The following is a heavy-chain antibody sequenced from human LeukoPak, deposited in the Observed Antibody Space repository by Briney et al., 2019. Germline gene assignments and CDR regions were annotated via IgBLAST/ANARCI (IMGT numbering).Heavy chain of an antibody. CDR3: AKARPLLGIAAAGGVDY. V-gene: IGHV3-23*01. Sequence: QSGGSLRLSCAASGFTFSSYAMSWVRQAPGKGLEWVSAISGSGGSTYYADSVKGRFTISRDNSKNTLYLQMNSLRAEDTAVYYCAKARPLLGIAAAGGVDYWGQGTLVTVSS. CDR2: ISGSGGST. J-gene: IGHJ4*02. CDR1: GFTFSSYA. D-gene: IGHD6-13*01.